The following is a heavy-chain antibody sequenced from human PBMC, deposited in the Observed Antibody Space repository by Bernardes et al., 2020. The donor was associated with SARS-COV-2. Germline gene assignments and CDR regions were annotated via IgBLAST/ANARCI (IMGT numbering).Heavy chain of an antibody. CDR3: ARDSRGLRFLEWLQKDDAFDI. CDR1: GFTFSSYS. D-gene: IGHD3-3*01. CDR2: ISSSSSYI. J-gene: IGHJ3*02. V-gene: IGHV3-21*01. Sequence: GGSLRLSCAASGFTFSSYSMNWVRQAPGKGLEWVSSISSSSSYIYYADSVKGRFTISSDNAKNSLYLQMNSLRAEDTAVYYCARDSRGLRFLEWLQKDDAFDIWGQGTMVTVSS.